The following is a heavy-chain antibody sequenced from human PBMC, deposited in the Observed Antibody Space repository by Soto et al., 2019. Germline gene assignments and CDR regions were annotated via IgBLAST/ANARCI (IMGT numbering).Heavy chain of an antibody. CDR3: ASLLRGYDFWSGYPPRLDV. CDR2: IYYSGST. V-gene: IGHV4-30-4*01. Sequence: SETLSLTCTVSGGSISSGDYYWSWIRQPPGKGLEWIGYIYYSGSTYYNPSLKSRVTISVDTSKNQFSLKLSSVTAADTAVYYCASLLRGYDFWSGYPPRLDVWGQGTTVTVSS. D-gene: IGHD3-3*01. J-gene: IGHJ6*02. CDR1: GGSISSGDYY.